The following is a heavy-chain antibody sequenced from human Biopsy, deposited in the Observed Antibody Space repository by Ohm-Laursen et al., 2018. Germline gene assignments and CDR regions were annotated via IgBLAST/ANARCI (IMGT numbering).Heavy chain of an antibody. V-gene: IGHV3-21*06. CDR2: ISASSSYI. J-gene: IGHJ5*01. CDR1: GVTLSGYG. D-gene: IGHD3-10*01. CDR3: ATELLPPGVGGPWLDS. Sequence: SLRLSCAASGVTLSGYGMNWVRQAPGKGLEWVSSISASSSYIYYADSVKGRFTVSRDNTKNTLYLQMNSLRAVDTAIYFCATELLPPGVGGPWLDSWGQGTPVTVSS.